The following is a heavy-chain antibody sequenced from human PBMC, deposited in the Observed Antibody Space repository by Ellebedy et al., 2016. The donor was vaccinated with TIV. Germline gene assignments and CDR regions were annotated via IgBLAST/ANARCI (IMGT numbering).Heavy chain of an antibody. CDR1: GGTFSSYA. D-gene: IGHD4/OR15-4a*01. Sequence: SVKVSXXASGGTFSSYAISWVRQALGQGLEWMGGIIPIFGTANYAQKFQGRVTITADESTSTAYMELSSLRSEDTAVYYCARDYGCYLPGDVWGQGTTVTVSS. V-gene: IGHV1-69*13. J-gene: IGHJ6*02. CDR3: ARDYGCYLPGDV. CDR2: IIPIFGTA.